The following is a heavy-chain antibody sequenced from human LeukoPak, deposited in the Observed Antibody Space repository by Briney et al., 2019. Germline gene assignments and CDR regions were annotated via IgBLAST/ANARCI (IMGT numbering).Heavy chain of an antibody. V-gene: IGHV4-4*07. CDR1: GGSISSYY. CDR3: ARDNPDYDLSGYGVFDF. D-gene: IGHD3-22*01. J-gene: IGHJ4*02. Sequence: SETLSLTCTVSGGSISSYYWSWIRQPAGKGLEWIGRIYTSGSTNYNPSLKSRVTMSVDTSKNQFSLKLSSVTAADTAVYYCARDNPDYDLSGYGVFDFWGQEILVTVSS. CDR2: IYTSGST.